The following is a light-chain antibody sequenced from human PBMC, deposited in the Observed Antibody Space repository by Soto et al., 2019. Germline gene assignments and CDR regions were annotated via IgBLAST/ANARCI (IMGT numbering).Light chain of an antibody. CDR2: RAS. V-gene: IGKV3-15*01. Sequence: IVMTQSPATLSVSPGERATLSCRASQSINSNLAWYQQKPGQAPRLLMFRASIRATGFPARFSGSGSGTEFTLTISSLQSEDFAVYFCQQYDNWPYTFGQGTKLEIK. CDR3: QQYDNWPYT. CDR1: QSINSN. J-gene: IGKJ2*01.